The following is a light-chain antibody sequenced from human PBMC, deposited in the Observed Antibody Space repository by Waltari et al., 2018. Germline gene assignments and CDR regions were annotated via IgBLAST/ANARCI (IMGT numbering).Light chain of an antibody. CDR2: GTS. CDR3: QQYDYWPWT. J-gene: IGKJ1*01. V-gene: IGKV3D-15*01. CDR1: QSVRST. Sequence: IVMTQSPATLSLSPGESATLSCGASQSVRSTFAWFQQKPGQPPRLLIYGTSTRATGIPARFTGSGSGTEFSLTISSLQPEDFATYYCQQYDYWPWTFGQGTRVETK.